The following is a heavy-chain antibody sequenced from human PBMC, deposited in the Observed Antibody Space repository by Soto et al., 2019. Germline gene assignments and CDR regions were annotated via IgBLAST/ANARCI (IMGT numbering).Heavy chain of an antibody. CDR1: GFTFSDYY. D-gene: IGHD3-3*01. CDR2: ISSSSSYT. J-gene: IGHJ4*02. V-gene: IGHV3-11*03. Sequence: PGGSLRLSCAASGFTFSDYYMSWIRQAPGKGLEWVSYISSSSSYTNYADSVKGRFTISRDNAKNSLYLQMNSLRAEDTAVYYCAKSRPRATIFGVVINGFDYWGQGTLVTVSS. CDR3: AKSRPRATIFGVVINGFDY.